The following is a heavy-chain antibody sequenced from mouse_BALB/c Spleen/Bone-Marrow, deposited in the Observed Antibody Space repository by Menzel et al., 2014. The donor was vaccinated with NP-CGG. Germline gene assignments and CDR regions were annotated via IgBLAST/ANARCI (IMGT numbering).Heavy chain of an antibody. CDR1: GYSFTGYT. J-gene: IGHJ1*01. D-gene: IGHD1-1*01. CDR3: ASYYGSTWYFDV. Sequence: VQLQQSGPELVKPGASMKISCKASGYSFTGYTMNWVKQSHGKNLEWIGLINPYNGGTTYNQYFKGKATLIVDRSSSTAYMELLSLTSEDSAVYYCASYYGSTWYFDVWGAGTTVTVSS. CDR2: INPYNGGT. V-gene: IGHV1-18*01.